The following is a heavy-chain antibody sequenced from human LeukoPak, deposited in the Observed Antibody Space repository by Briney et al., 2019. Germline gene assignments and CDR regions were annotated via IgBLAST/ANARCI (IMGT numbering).Heavy chain of an antibody. CDR1: GGSISSYY. CDR3: ARASGEYRSRWFDP. D-gene: IGHD3-16*01. V-gene: IGHV4-59*01. CDR2: IYYSGST. J-gene: IGHJ5*02. Sequence: SQTLSLTCTVSGGSISSYYWSWIRQPPGKGLEWIGYIYYSGSTNYNPSLKSRVTISVDTSKNQFSLKLSSVTAADTAVYYCARASGEYRSRWFDPWGQGTLVTVSS.